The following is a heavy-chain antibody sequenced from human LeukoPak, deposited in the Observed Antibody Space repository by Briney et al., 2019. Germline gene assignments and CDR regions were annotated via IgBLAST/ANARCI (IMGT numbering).Heavy chain of an antibody. D-gene: IGHD1-26*01. CDR3: ARQRSYPDYFDY. CDR1: GYSFTSYW. Sequence: GESLKISCKGSGYSFTSYWIGWVRQMPGKGLEWMGVMYPGDSDTRYSLSFQGQVTISADKSISTAYLQWSSLKASDTAMYYCARQRSYPDYFDYWGQGTLVTVSS. CDR2: MYPGDSDT. J-gene: IGHJ4*02. V-gene: IGHV5-51*01.